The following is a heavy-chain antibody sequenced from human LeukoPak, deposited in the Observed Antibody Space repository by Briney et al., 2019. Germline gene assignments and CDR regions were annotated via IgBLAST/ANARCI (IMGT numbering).Heavy chain of an antibody. CDR2: ISSNGGST. CDR3: AKVGYCSSTSCYAYFDY. D-gene: IGHD2-2*01. V-gene: IGHV3-64D*06. CDR1: GFTFSSYA. J-gene: IGHJ4*02. Sequence: GGSLRLSCSASGFTFSSYAMHWVRQAPGKGLEYVSAISSNGGSTYYADSVKGRFTISRDNSKNALYLQMSSLRAEDTAVYYCAKVGYCSSTSCYAYFDYWGQGTLVTVSS.